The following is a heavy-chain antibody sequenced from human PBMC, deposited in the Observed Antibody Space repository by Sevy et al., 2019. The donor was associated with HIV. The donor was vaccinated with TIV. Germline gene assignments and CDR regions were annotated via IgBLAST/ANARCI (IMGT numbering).Heavy chain of an antibody. D-gene: IGHD3-16*01. CDR1: GFTSSDYS. J-gene: IGHJ4*02. CDR3: ARTGRHGYDL. Sequence: GGSLRLSCAASGFTSSDYSMNWVRQAPGKGLEWVSFIRRSSIQVTYADSVKGRFTVYTDSAKNLLYLQMNSLRAEDTAFYYCARTGRHGYDLWGQGTLVTVSS. V-gene: IGHV3-21*01. CDR2: IRRSSIQV.